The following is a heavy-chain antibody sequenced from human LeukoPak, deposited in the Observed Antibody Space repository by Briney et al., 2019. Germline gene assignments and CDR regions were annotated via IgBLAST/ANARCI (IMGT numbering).Heavy chain of an antibody. V-gene: IGHV4-4*07. J-gene: IGHJ5*02. CDR1: GGSMSSYY. Sequence: SETLSLTCTVSGGSMSSYYWSFIRKPAGKGLEWIGRIHTSWTTYYNPSLKSRVTMSVDTSRNQISLRLTSVTAADTAVYYCARGDYYDGGGRNWFDPWGQGTLVTVSS. CDR3: ARGDYYDGGGRNWFDP. D-gene: IGHD3-16*01. CDR2: IHTSWTT.